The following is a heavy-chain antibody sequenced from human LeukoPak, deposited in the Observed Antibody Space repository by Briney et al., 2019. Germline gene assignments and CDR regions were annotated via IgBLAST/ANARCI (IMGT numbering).Heavy chain of an antibody. CDR2: IKEDGSDQ. CDR3: SRSLDY. J-gene: IGHJ4*02. V-gene: IGHV3-7*01. CDR1: GFPFSGYW. Sequence: GGSLRLSRAASGFPFSGYWMVWVRQAPGKGMEWVANIKEDGSDQYFADSVKGRFTISRDNAKNSLYLEMSSLRAEDTAVYYCSRSLDYWGQGVLVTVSS.